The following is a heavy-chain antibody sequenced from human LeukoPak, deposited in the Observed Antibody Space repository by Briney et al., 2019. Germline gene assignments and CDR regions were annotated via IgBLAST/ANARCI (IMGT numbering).Heavy chain of an antibody. J-gene: IGHJ4*02. Sequence: GGSLRLSCAASGFTFSNYAMSWVRQAPGKGLEWVSDISGSGDSTYYADSVKGRFTISRDNAKNSLYLQMNSLRAEDTAVYYCARVQVGATGCYYWGQGTLVTVSS. CDR2: ISGSGDST. V-gene: IGHV3-23*01. CDR1: GFTFSNYA. CDR3: ARVQVGATGCYY. D-gene: IGHD1-26*01.